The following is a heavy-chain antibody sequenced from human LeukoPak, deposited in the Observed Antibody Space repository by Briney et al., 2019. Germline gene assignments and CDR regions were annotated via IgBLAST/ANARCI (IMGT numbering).Heavy chain of an antibody. CDR1: GGTFSSYA. D-gene: IGHD2-15*01. CDR3: ARQGSGVAATGWCDP. V-gene: IGHV1-69*13. J-gene: IGHJ5*02. CDR2: IIPIFSTA. Sequence: TVKVSCNVSGGTFSSYAISWVRQAPGQGLEWMGEIIPIFSTANYAQKLQGRVPITADESTSTAYMELSSLRSEDPAVYSCARQGSGVAATGWCDPWGQGTLVTVSS.